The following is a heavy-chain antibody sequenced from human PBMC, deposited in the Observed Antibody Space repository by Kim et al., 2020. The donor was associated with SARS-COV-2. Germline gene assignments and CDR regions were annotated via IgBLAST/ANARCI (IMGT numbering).Heavy chain of an antibody. V-gene: IGHV3-66*01. CDR2: IYSGGST. D-gene: IGHD6-13*01. CDR3: ARGGSSWPIYNWFDP. Sequence: GGSLRLSWAASGFTVSSNYMSWVRQAPGKGLEWVSVIYSGGSTYYADSVKGRFTISRDNSKNTLYLQMNSLRAEDTAVYYCARGGSSWPIYNWFDPWGQGTLVTVSS. J-gene: IGHJ5*02. CDR1: GFTVSSNY.